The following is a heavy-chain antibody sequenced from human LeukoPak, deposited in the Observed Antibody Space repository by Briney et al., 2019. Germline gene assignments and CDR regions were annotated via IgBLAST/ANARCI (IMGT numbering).Heavy chain of an antibody. J-gene: IGHJ4*02. CDR3: ASTGIAVAGTSDYFDY. D-gene: IGHD6-19*01. V-gene: IGHV3-30*04. CDR2: ISYDGSNK. Sequence: PGGSLRLSCAASGFTFSSYAMHWVRQAPGKGLEWVAVISYDGSNKYYADSVKGRFTISRDNSKNTLYLQMNSLRAEDTAVYYCASTGIAVAGTSDYFDYWGQGTLVTVSS. CDR1: GFTFSSYA.